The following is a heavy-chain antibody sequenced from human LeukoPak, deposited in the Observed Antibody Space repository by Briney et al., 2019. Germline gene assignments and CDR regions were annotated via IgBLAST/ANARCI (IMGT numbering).Heavy chain of an antibody. CDR1: GFTFSSYS. CDR3: ARANYDSSGYYLDFQH. D-gene: IGHD3-22*01. J-gene: IGHJ1*01. Sequence: PGGSLRLSCAASGFTFSSYSMNWVPQAPGKGLEWVSSISSSSSYIYYADSVKGRFTISRDNAKNSLYLQMNSLRAEDTAVYYCARANYDSSGYYLDFQHWGQGTLVTVSS. V-gene: IGHV3-21*01. CDR2: ISSSSSYI.